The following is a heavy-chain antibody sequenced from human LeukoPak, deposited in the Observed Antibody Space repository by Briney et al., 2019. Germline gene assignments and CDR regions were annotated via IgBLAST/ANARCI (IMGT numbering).Heavy chain of an antibody. CDR2: ISYSGST. Sequence: SETLSLTCSVSGGSISSNSYYWVWIRQPPGTGLEWIGTISYSGSTYYNPSLKSRVTISVDTSKNQFSLKLSSVTAADTAVYYCARSEGYYYYYMDVWGKGTTVTVSS. V-gene: IGHV4-39*07. CDR3: ARSEGYYYYYMDV. CDR1: GGSISSNSYY. J-gene: IGHJ6*03.